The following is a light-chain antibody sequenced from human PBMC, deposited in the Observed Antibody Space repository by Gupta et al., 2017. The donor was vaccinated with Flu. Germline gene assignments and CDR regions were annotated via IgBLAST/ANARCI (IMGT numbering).Light chain of an antibody. CDR1: SSDVGGYDY. J-gene: IGLJ2*01. V-gene: IGLV2-14*03. CDR3: SSYTNTGTLVV. CDR2: EVS. Sequence: IAISCTGTSSDVGGYDYVSWYQQHPEKAPKLMIFEVSNRPSGVSDRFSGSKSGNTASLTISGLQAEDEADYYCSSYTNTGTLVVFGGGTKLNVL.